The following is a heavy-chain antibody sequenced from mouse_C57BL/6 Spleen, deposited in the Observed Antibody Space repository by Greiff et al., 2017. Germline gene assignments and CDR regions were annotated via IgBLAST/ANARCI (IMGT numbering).Heavy chain of an antibody. D-gene: IGHD2-4*01. CDR2: IYPGDGDT. CDR1: GYAFRSYW. CDR3: ASGDYDGPMDY. Sequence: QVQLKQSGAELVKPGASVKISCKASGYAFRSYWMNWVKQRPGKGLEWIGQIYPGDGDTNYNGKFKGKATLTADKSSSTAYMQLSSLTSEDSAVYFCASGDYDGPMDYWGQGTSVTVSS. V-gene: IGHV1-80*01. J-gene: IGHJ4*01.